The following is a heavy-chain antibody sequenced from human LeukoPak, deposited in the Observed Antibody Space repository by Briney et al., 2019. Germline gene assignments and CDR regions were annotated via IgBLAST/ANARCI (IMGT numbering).Heavy chain of an antibody. D-gene: IGHD3-16*01. CDR2: IYNSGST. CDR1: GGSISSGAYY. J-gene: IGHJ4*02. CDR3: STGGGRYYFDY. Sequence: SQTLSLTCTVSGGSISSGAYYWNWIRQPPAKGLEWIGYIYNSGSTYYNPSLKSRVTISVDTSKIQFSVKLSSVSAADTAVYYCSTGGGRYYFDYWGQGALVTVSS. V-gene: IGHV4-31*03.